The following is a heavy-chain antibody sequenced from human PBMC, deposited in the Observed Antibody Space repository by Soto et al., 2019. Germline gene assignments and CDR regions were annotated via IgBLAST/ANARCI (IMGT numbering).Heavy chain of an antibody. CDR1: GDSVSSNSAA. CDR3: ARAGGVAARWNWFDP. CDR2: TYYRSKWYN. Sequence: SQTLSLTCAISGDSVSSNSAAWNWIRQSPSRGLEWLGRTYYRSKWYNDYAVSVKRRITINPDTSKNQFYLQLNSVTPEDTAVYYCARAGGVAARWNWFDPWGRGNLVTVPS. V-gene: IGHV6-1*01. J-gene: IGHJ5*02. D-gene: IGHD2-15*01.